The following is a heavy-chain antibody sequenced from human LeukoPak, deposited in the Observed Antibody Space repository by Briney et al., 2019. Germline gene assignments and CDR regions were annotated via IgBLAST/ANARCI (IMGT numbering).Heavy chain of an antibody. V-gene: IGHV4-59*08. J-gene: IGHJ4*02. CDR3: ARFGITVVRGGKYYFDY. CDR1: GGSISNYY. D-gene: IGHD3-10*01. Sequence: KPSETLSLTCNVSGGSISNYYWSWIRQPPGKGLEWIGHSYYSGATKYNPSLKSRITISVDTSKNQFSLMLSAVTAADTAVYYCARFGITVVRGGKYYFDYWGQGTLVTVSS. CDR2: SYYSGAT.